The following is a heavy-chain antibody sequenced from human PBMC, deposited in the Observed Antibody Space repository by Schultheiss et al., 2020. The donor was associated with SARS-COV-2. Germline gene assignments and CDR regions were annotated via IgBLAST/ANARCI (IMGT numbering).Heavy chain of an antibody. CDR3: AKQGYYDSSGYVDY. Sequence: GGSLRLSCAASGFTFSSYAMSWVRQAPGKGLEWVSGLSGSGGSTYYADSVKGRFTISRDNSKTTLYLQMNSLRAEDTAVYYCAKQGYYDSSGYVDYWGQGTLVTVSS. V-gene: IGHV3-23*01. J-gene: IGHJ4*02. CDR1: GFTFSSYA. CDR2: LSGSGGST. D-gene: IGHD3-22*01.